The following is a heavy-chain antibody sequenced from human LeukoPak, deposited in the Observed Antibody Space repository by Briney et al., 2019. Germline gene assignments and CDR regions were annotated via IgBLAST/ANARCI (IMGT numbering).Heavy chain of an antibody. D-gene: IGHD3-16*02. Sequence: ASVKVSCKASGYTFTGYYMHWVRQAPGQGLEWMGWINPNSGGTNYAQEFQGRVTITRDTSASTAYMELSSLRSEDMAVYYCARSGYDYVWGSYPFDPWGQGTLVTVSS. V-gene: IGHV1-2*02. CDR1: GYTFTGYY. CDR2: INPNSGGT. CDR3: ARSGYDYVWGSYPFDP. J-gene: IGHJ5*02.